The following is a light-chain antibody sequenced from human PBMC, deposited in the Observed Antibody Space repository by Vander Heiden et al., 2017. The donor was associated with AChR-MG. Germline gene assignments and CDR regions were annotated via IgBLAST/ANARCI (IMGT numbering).Light chain of an antibody. Sequence: SYELTQPPSVSVSPGQTASITCSGDKLGDKYACWYQQKPGQSPVLVIYQDSKRPSGIPERFSGSNSGNTATLTISGTQAMDEADDYCQAWDSSTAYGFGTGTKV. J-gene: IGLJ1*01. V-gene: IGLV3-1*01. CDR1: KLGDKY. CDR3: QAWDSSTAYG. CDR2: QDS.